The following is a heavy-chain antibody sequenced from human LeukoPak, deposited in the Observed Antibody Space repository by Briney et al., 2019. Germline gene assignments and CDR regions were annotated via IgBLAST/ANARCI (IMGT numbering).Heavy chain of an antibody. V-gene: IGHV4-39*07. D-gene: IGHD3-3*01. CDR2: IYYSGST. CDR1: GGSISSSSYY. J-gene: IGHJ3*02. CDR3: ARDPHGRFLEWLESDAFDI. Sequence: PSETLSLTCTVSGGSISSSSYYWGWIRQPPGKGLEWIGSIYYSGSTYYNPSLKSRVTISVDTSKNQFSLKLSSVTAADTAVYYCARDPHGRFLEWLESDAFDIWGQGTMVTLSS.